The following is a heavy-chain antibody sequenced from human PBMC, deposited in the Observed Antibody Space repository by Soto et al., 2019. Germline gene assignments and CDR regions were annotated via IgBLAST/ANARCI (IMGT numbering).Heavy chain of an antibody. V-gene: IGHV1-24*01. J-gene: IGHJ4*02. Sequence: GASVKVSCKVSGYTLTELSMHWLRQAPGKGLEWMGGFDPEDGETIYAQKFQGRVTMTEDTSTDTAYMELSSLRSEDTALYYCAKVPLRPYYFDYWGPGTMVTVSS. D-gene: IGHD4-17*01. CDR3: AKVPLRPYYFDY. CDR2: FDPEDGET. CDR1: GYTLTELS.